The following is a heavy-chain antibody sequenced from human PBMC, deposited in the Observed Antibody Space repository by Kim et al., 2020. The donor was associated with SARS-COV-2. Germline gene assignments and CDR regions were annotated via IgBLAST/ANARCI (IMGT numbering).Heavy chain of an antibody. D-gene: IGHD3-3*01. Sequence: SVKVSCKASGGTFSSYAISWVRQAPGQGLEWMGGIIPIFGTANYAQKFQGRVTITADESTSTAYMELSSLRSEDTAVYYCARLRSVLAAMDVWGQGTTVTVSS. CDR3: ARLRSVLAAMDV. V-gene: IGHV1-69*13. J-gene: IGHJ6*02. CDR1: GGTFSSYA. CDR2: IIPIFGTA.